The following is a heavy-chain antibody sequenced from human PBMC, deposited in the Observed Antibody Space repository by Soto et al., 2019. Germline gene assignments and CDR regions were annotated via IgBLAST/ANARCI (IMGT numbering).Heavy chain of an antibody. CDR3: ATVKEYYYGMDG. V-gene: IGHV1-24*01. Sequence: ASVKVSCKVSGYTLTELSMHWVRQAPGKGLEWMGGFDPEDGETIYAQKFQGRVTMTEDTSTDTAYMELSSLRSEDTAVYYCATVKEYYYGMDGWGQGTTVTVSS. J-gene: IGHJ6*02. CDR2: FDPEDGET. CDR1: GYTLTELS.